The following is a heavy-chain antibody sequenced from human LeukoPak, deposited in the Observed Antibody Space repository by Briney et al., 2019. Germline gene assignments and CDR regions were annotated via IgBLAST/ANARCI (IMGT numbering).Heavy chain of an antibody. J-gene: IGHJ4*02. Sequence: GGSLRLSCAASGFTVSSNYMSWVRQAPGKGLEWVSVIYSGGSTYYADSVKGRFTISRDNSKNTLYLQMNSLRAEDTAVYYCARVKGSGSYTHFDYWGQGTLVTVSS. CDR3: ARVKGSGSYTHFDY. CDR2: IYSGGST. D-gene: IGHD3-10*01. V-gene: IGHV3-53*01. CDR1: GFTVSSNY.